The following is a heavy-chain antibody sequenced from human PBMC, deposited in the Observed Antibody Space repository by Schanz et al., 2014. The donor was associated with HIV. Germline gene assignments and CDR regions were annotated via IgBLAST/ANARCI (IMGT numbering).Heavy chain of an antibody. V-gene: IGHV3-15*01. CDR1: GFTFGDYP. CDR3: TTDNYDFWSGYPHFDY. CDR2: IKSKTDGGTT. Sequence: EVQLVESGGGLVKPGRSLRLSCTASGFTFGDYPMSWVRQAPGKGLEWVGRIKSKTDGGTTDYAAPVRGRFTISRDDSKNTLYLQMNSLKTVDTAVYYCTTDNYDFWSGYPHFDYWGQGTLVTVSS. J-gene: IGHJ4*02. D-gene: IGHD3-3*01.